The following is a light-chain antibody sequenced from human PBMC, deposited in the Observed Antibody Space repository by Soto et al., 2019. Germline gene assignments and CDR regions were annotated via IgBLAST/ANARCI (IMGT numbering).Light chain of an antibody. J-gene: IGKJ2*01. CDR3: HHYGYGADT. V-gene: IGKV3-20*01. CDR2: DAS. Sequence: EVVLTQSPGTLSLSPGERATLSCRTSETVGSNYLAWYQQQPGQAPRLLIFDASIRATGIPHRFSGSGSGTEFSLTISRLEPEDSAVYFCHHYGYGADTFGQGTKLEI. CDR1: ETVGSNY.